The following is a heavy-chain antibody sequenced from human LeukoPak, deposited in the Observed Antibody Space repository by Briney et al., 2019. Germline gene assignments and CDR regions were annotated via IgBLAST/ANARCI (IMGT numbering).Heavy chain of an antibody. V-gene: IGHV4-39*07. CDR1: GGSITNNSYY. D-gene: IGHD3-22*01. CDR2: IYYSGST. J-gene: IGHJ4*02. Sequence: PSETLSLTCSVSGGSITNNSYYWGWIRQPPGKGLEWIGSIYYSGSTYYNPSLKSRVTISVDTSKNQFSLKLGSVTAADTAVYYCARAHEGYYYDSSGFDYWGQGTLVTVSS. CDR3: ARAHEGYYYDSSGFDY.